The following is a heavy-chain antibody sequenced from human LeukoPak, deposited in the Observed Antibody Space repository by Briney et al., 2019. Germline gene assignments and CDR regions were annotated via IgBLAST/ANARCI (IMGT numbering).Heavy chain of an antibody. CDR3: ARDYGSGSYYTVGY. J-gene: IGHJ4*02. D-gene: IGHD3-10*01. V-gene: IGHV1-2*02. Sequence: GASVKVSCKASGYTFTGYYMHWARQAPGQGLEWMGWINPNSGGTNYAQKFQGRVTMTRDTSISTAYMELSRLRSDDTAVYYCARDYGSGSYYTVGYWGQGTLVTVSS. CDR2: INPNSGGT. CDR1: GYTFTGYY.